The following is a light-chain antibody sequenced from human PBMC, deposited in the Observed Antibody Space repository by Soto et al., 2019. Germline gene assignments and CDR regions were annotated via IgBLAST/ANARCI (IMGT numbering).Light chain of an antibody. CDR2: DAS. J-gene: IGKJ1*01. CDR1: QSVSSN. CDR3: QQRGNWPRT. Sequence: EIELTQSPATLSLSPGERATLSCRASQSVSSNLAWYQQKPGQAPRLLIYDASNRATGIPARFSGSGSGTDFTLTISSLEPEDVAVYYCQQRGNWPRTFGQGTKVEIK. V-gene: IGKV3-11*01.